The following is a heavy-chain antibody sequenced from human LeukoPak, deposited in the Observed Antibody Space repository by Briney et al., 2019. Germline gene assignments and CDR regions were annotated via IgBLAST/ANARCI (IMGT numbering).Heavy chain of an antibody. CDR2: IKQDGSEK. V-gene: IGHV3-7*01. D-gene: IGHD3-3*01. Sequence: GGSLRLSCAASGFTFSIYWMSWVRQAPGKGLEWVGNIKQDGSEKWYVDSVKGRFTMSRDNAKNSLYLQMNSLRAEDTAVYNCARVGFSSGYYTGLGDWGQGTLVTVSS. J-gene: IGHJ4*02. CDR3: ARVGFSSGYYTGLGD. CDR1: GFTFSIYW.